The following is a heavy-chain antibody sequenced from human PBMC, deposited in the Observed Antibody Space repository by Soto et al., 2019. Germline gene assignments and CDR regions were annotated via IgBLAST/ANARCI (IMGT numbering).Heavy chain of an antibody. V-gene: IGHV3-21*01. CDR2: VSSTSSYI. D-gene: IGHD3-10*01. CDR3: AKDRGRGSPVSGGLDV. CDR1: RFTFSHYS. Sequence: VQLVESGGGVVQPGRSLRLSCAASRFTFSHYSMNWVRQAPGKGLEWVAFVSSTSSYIYYAGSVKGRFTISRDNATNSLFLQMNTLRAEDTAVYYCAKDRGRGSPVSGGLDVWGQGTTVTVSS. J-gene: IGHJ6*02.